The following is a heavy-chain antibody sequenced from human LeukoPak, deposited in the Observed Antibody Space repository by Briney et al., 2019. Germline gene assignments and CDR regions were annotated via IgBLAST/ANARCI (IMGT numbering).Heavy chain of an antibody. D-gene: IGHD1-26*01. CDR1: GFTVRSNY. V-gene: IGHV3-66*01. J-gene: IGHJ4*02. Sequence: GGSLRLTSAASGFTVRSNYISWVRQAPGEGLEWVSVIYSGGNTYYADSVKGRFTISRDNSKNTLYLQMYSLRAEDTALYYCASEWERGVTSAFFDYWGQGTLVTVSS. CDR2: IYSGGNT. CDR3: ASEWERGVTSAFFDY.